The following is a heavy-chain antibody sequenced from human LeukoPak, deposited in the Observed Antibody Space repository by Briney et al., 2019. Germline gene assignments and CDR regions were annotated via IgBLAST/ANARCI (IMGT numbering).Heavy chain of an antibody. CDR2: RIAVFPAP. Sequence: SVKVSCKASGGTFSTYPINWVRQAPGQGLEWMGGRIAVFPAPNYAQKFQGRITVTTDESTATAHMELSSLRSDDTAVYYCAGSDAWGQETLVTVSS. CDR1: GGTFSTYP. CDR3: AGSDA. V-gene: IGHV1-69*05. J-gene: IGHJ5*02.